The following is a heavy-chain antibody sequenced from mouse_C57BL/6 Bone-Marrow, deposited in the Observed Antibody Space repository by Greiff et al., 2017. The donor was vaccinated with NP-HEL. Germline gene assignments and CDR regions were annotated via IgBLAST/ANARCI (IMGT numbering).Heavy chain of an antibody. CDR3: ARNPPYGSSPWYFDV. Sequence: DVQLQESGPVLVKPGASVKMSCKASGYTFTDYYMNWVKQSHGKSLEWIGVINPYNGGTSYNQKFKGKATLTVDKSSSTAYMELNSLTSEDSAVYYCARNPPYGSSPWYFDVWGTGTTVTVSS. CDR1: GYTFTDYY. J-gene: IGHJ1*03. D-gene: IGHD1-1*01. CDR2: INPYNGGT. V-gene: IGHV1-19*01.